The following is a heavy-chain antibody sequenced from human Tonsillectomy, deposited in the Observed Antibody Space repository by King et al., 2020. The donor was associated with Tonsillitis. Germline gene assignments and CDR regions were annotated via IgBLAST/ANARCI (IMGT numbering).Heavy chain of an antibody. D-gene: IGHD3-10*01. CDR1: GFTFSSYA. CDR3: AKDVRVGGYYGSGSYADY. Sequence: VQLVESGGGLVQPGGSLRLSCAASGFTFSSYAMSWGRQAPGKGLEWVSAISGSGGSTYYADSVKGRFTISRDNSKNTLDLQMNSLRAEDTAVYYCAKDVRVGGYYGSGSYADYWGQGTLVTVSS. J-gene: IGHJ4*02. CDR2: ISGSGGST. V-gene: IGHV3-23*04.